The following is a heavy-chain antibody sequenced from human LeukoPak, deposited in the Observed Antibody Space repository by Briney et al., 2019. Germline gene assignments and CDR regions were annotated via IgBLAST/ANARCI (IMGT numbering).Heavy chain of an antibody. CDR2: IYYSGST. V-gene: IGHV4-39*01. CDR3: ASVPSSGYYPNWFDP. D-gene: IGHD3-22*01. Sequence: SETLSLTCTVSGGSISSSSYYWGWIRQPPGKGLEWIGSIYYSGSTYYNPSLKSRVTMSVDTSKNQFSLKLSSVTAADTAVYYCASVPSSGYYPNWFDPWGQGTLVTVSS. CDR1: GGSISSSSYY. J-gene: IGHJ5*02.